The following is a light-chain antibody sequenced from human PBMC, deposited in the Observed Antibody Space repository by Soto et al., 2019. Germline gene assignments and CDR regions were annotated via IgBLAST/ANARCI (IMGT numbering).Light chain of an antibody. J-gene: IGLJ3*02. V-gene: IGLV2-14*01. CDR2: DVS. Sequence: QSALTQPASVSGSPGQSITISCTGTSSDVGGYNYVSWYQQHPGKAPKLIIYDVSNRPSGVSNRCSGFKSGNTASLTISGLQAEDEADYYCRSYTSSSTWVFGGGTKLTVL. CDR3: RSYTSSSTWV. CDR1: SSDVGGYNY.